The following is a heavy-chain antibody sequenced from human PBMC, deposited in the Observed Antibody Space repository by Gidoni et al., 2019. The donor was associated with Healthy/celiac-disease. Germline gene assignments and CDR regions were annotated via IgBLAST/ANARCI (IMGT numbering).Heavy chain of an antibody. Sequence: QVQLVQSGAEVKQPGSSVKVSCKASGGTFSSYAISCVRQAPGQGLEWMGGIIPNFGTANYAQKFQGRVTITAKKSTSTAYMELSSLRSEDTAVYYCARGLRYKGGYPSDYWGQGTLVTVSS. CDR2: IIPNFGTA. J-gene: IGHJ4*02. CDR1: GGTFSSYA. D-gene: IGHD3-22*01. V-gene: IGHV1-69*06. CDR3: ARGLRYKGGYPSDY.